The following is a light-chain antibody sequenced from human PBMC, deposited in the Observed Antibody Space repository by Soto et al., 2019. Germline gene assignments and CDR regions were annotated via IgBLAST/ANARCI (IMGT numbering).Light chain of an antibody. CDR3: QQYYNWPPYT. CDR2: GAS. Sequence: IVMTQSPASLSVSPGERVTLSCRASETVRTNLAWFQQKPGQTPRLLIFGASTSATGIPPRFTGSGSETEFTLTIGSLQSEDLAVYYCQQYYNWPPYTFGQGTRLEIK. J-gene: IGKJ2*01. CDR1: ETVRTN. V-gene: IGKV3-15*01.